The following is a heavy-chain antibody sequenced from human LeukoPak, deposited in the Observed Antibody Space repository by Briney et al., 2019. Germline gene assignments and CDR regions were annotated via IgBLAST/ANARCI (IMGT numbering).Heavy chain of an antibody. V-gene: IGHV4-4*07. J-gene: IGHJ6*03. CDR2: LYAGVST. CDR1: GGPIYSYY. D-gene: IGHD3-22*01. CDR3: ARLKFYDSTGYSPGHYMDV. Sequence: SETLSLTCTVSGGPIYSYYWSWIRQTAGKELEWIGRLYAGVSTDYNPTLKSRVTMSLDTSKNQFALKLSAVTAADTAVYYCARLKFYDSTGYSPGHYMDVWGKGTTVTVFS.